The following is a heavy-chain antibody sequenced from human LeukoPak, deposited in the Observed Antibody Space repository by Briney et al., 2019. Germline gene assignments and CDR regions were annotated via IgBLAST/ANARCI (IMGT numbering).Heavy chain of an antibody. J-gene: IGHJ4*02. V-gene: IGHV1-18*04. CDR2: ISAYNGNT. CDR3: ARAMVWGVIIRGYFDY. CDR1: GYTFTSYG. Sequence: ASVKVSCKASGYTFTSYGISWVRQAPGQGLGWMGWISAYNGNTNYAQKLQGRVTMTTDTSTSTAYMELRSLRSDDTAVYYCARAMVWGVIIRGYFDYWGQGALVTVSS. D-gene: IGHD3-10*01.